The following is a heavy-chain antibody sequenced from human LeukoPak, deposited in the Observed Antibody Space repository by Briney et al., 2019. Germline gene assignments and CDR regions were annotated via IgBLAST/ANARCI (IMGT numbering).Heavy chain of an antibody. CDR1: GGTFSSYA. J-gene: IGHJ4*02. D-gene: IGHD5-18*01. V-gene: IGHV1-69*05. Sequence: GASVKVSCKASGGTFSSYAISWVRQAPGQGLEWMEGIIPIFGTANYAQKFQGRVTITTDESTSTAYMELSSLRSEDTAVYYCARPTGYSYGYTEYPFDYWGQGTLVTVSS. CDR3: ARPTGYSYGYTEYPFDY. CDR2: IIPIFGTA.